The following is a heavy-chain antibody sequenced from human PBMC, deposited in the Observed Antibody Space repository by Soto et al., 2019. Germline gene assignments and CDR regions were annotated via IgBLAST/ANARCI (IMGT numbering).Heavy chain of an antibody. CDR1: GYTFTSYA. CDR2: INAGNGNT. J-gene: IGHJ4*02. Sequence: ASVKVSCKASGYTFTSYAMHWVRQAPGQRLEWMGWINAGNGNTKYSQKFQGRVTITRDTSASTAYMGLSSLRSEDTAVYYCARDESEPYCSGGSCMLDYWGQGTLVTVSS. V-gene: IGHV1-3*01. CDR3: ARDESEPYCSGGSCMLDY. D-gene: IGHD2-15*01.